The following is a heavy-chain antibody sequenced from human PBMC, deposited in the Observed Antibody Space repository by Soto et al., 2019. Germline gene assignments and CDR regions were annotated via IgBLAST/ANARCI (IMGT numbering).Heavy chain of an antibody. V-gene: IGHV1-3*01. Sequence: ASVKVSCKASGYTFTSYAMHWVRQAPGQRLEWMGWINAGNGNTKYSQKFQGRVIITRDTSASTAYMELSSLRSEDTAVYYCARDLIPTYYDYIWGGPGAFEIWGQGTMVTVSS. CDR1: GYTFTSYA. CDR2: INAGNGNT. J-gene: IGHJ3*02. D-gene: IGHD3-16*01. CDR3: ARDLIPTYYDYIWGGPGAFEI.